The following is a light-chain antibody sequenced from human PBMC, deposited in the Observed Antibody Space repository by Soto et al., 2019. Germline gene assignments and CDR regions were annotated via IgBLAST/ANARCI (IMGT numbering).Light chain of an antibody. J-gene: IGLJ1*01. Sequence: QSVLTQPASVSGSPGQSITISCTGTSSDVGGYNYVSWYQQHPGKAPKLMIYEVSNRPSGVSNRFSGSKSGNTASLTISGLQAEDEADYYCSSYTCSSTLGYVFGTGTKVTVL. CDR3: SSYTCSSTLGYV. V-gene: IGLV2-14*01. CDR2: EVS. CDR1: SSDVGGYNY.